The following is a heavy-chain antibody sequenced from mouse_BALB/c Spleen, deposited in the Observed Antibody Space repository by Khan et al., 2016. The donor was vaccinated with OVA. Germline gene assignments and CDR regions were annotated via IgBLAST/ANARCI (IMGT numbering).Heavy chain of an antibody. D-gene: IGHD2-1*01. CDR2: IDPANGNT. CDR3: ATGNGIYYGHYWFAY. CDR1: GFNIKDTF. J-gene: IGHJ3*01. V-gene: IGHV14-3*02. Sequence: VQLQQSGAELVKPGASVKLSCTASGFNIKDTFIHWMKQRPKQGLEWIGRIDPANGNTKYDPKFQGKATMTADTSSNTAYLQLSGLTSEDTAVYYCATGNGIYYGHYWFAYGGQGTLVTVSA.